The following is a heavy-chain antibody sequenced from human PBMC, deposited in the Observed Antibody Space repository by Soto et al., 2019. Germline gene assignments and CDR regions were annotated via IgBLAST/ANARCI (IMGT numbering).Heavy chain of an antibody. V-gene: IGHV1-2*02. D-gene: IGHD3-9*01. CDR3: ARARYFDHPTDYYYYYGMDV. J-gene: IGHJ6*02. Sequence: VKFSCKASGYTFTGYYMHWVRQAPGQGLEWMGWINPNSGGTNYAQKFQGRVTMTRDTSISTAYMELSRLRSDDTAVYYCARARYFDHPTDYYYYYGMDVWGQGTTVTVSS. CDR1: GYTFTGYY. CDR2: INPNSGGT.